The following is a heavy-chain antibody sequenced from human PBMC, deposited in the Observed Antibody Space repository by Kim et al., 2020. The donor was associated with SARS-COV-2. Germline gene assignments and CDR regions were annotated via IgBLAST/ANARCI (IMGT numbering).Heavy chain of an antibody. J-gene: IGHJ4*02. CDR3: AKEPTVTTYFYC. Sequence: YYADSVKGRFTISRDNSKNTLYLQMNSLRAEDTAVYYCAKEPTVTTYFYCWGQGTLVTVSS. V-gene: IGHV3-23*01. D-gene: IGHD4-17*01.